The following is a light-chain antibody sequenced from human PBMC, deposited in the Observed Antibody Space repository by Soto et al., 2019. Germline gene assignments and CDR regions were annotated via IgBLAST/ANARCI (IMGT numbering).Light chain of an antibody. V-gene: IGKV3-20*01. CDR2: AAS. J-gene: IGKJ3*01. CDR1: QSVTVNS. CDR3: QQYGDSHLT. Sequence: EILLTQSPSTLSLSPGEGVTLSCRASQSVTVNSLAWYQQKPGQAPRLLIYAASTRAAAVPDRFTGSGSGTDFALTISRLEPEDFGVYYCQQYGDSHLTSGPGTKVDIK.